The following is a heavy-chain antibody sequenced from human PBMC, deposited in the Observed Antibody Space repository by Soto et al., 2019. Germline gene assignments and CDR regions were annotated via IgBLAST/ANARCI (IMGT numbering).Heavy chain of an antibody. Sequence: GESLKISCKGSGYSFSRYWIAWVRQTPGKGLEWMGLIYPGDSDTRYSPSFQGQVTISSDKSITTAYLQWSSLKASDTAIYYCARDTFSGDSSGPHYWGQGTLVTVSS. CDR1: GYSFSRYW. CDR2: IYPGDSDT. J-gene: IGHJ4*02. V-gene: IGHV5-51*01. CDR3: ARDTFSGDSSGPHY. D-gene: IGHD3-22*01.